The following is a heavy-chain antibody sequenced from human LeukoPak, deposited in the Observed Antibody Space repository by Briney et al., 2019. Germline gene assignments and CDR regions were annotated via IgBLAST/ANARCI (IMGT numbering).Heavy chain of an antibody. Sequence: PSETLSLTCTVSGASINNSSHYWGWIRQSPEKGLEWIGTAYYSGATYCNPSLKSRVTISVDTSKNQFSLKLSSVTAADTAVYYCARRGLHYDFLTAYYSNLPFDSWGQGTLVTVSS. J-gene: IGHJ4*02. CDR2: AYYSGAT. D-gene: IGHD3-9*01. CDR3: ARRGLHYDFLTAYYSNLPFDS. V-gene: IGHV4-39*01. CDR1: GASINNSSHY.